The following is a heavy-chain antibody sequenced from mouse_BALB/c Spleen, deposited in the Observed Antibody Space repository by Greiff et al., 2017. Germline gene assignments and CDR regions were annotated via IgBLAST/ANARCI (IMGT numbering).Heavy chain of an antibody. Sequence: EVHLVESGGGLVQPGGSLRLSCATSGFTFTDYYMSWVRQPPGKALEWLGFIRNKANGYTTEYSASVKGRFTISRVNSQSILYLQMNTLRAEDSATYYCARDYYYGSSYWYFDVWGAGTTVTVSS. D-gene: IGHD1-1*01. CDR1: GFTFTDYY. V-gene: IGHV7-3*02. CDR2: IRNKANGYTT. J-gene: IGHJ1*01. CDR3: ARDYYYGSSYWYFDV.